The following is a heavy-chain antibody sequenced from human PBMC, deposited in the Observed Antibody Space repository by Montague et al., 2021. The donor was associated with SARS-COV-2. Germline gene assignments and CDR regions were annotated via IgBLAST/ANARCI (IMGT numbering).Heavy chain of an antibody. Sequence: RSLSLAASGFTFSDYGINWVRQAPGMGLEWFSYISATSRTIYYADSVKGRFTVSRDNAKNSLYLQMNSLRAEDTALYYCVRDPATGMDVWGLGTMVTVSS. CDR3: VRDPATGMDV. J-gene: IGHJ6*02. CDR1: GFTFSDYG. V-gene: IGHV3-48*04. CDR2: ISATSRTI.